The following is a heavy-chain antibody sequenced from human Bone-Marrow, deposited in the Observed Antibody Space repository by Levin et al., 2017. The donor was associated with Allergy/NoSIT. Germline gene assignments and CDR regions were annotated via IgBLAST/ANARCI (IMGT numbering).Heavy chain of an antibody. Sequence: AAVKVSCPPSLSPFPLSSLPFFLPSPFPGLEWMGWMNPNSGDTGYAQRFQGRVTMTRNAAISTAYMELNSLRSDDTAVYYCARVWGSVDYWGQGTLVTVSS. D-gene: IGHD3-16*01. CDR3: ARVWGSVDY. J-gene: IGHJ4*02. CDR2: MNPNSGDT. CDR1: LSPFPLSS. V-gene: IGHV1-8*01.